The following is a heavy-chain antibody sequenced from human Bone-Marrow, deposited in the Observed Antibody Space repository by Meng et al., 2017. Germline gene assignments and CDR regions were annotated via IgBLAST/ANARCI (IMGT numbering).Heavy chain of an antibody. CDR1: GFTFSDFY. J-gene: IGHJ4*02. CDR3: ARGIHYFDN. CDR2: ISSGDNHI. D-gene: IGHD5-18*01. V-gene: IGHV3-11*01. Sequence: GESLKISCAASGFTFSDFYMSWIRQAPGMGPEWVSSISSGDNHISYADSVRGRFTISRDNAKNSLYLQMNSLRAEDTAVYYCARGIHYFDNWGQGTLVTVSS.